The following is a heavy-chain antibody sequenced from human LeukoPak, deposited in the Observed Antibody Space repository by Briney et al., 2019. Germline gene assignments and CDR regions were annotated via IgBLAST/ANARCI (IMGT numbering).Heavy chain of an antibody. CDR2: IYYSGST. CDR1: GGSISSTSYF. CDR3: VSQTPLYSGSFYFDY. Sequence: PSETLSLTCTVSGGSISSTSYFWGWIRQPPGKGLEWIGSIYYSGSTFYSPSLKSRATISVDPSKNRFSLKVNSVTAADTAVYYCVSQTPLYSGSFYFDYWSQGTLVTVSS. J-gene: IGHJ4*02. V-gene: IGHV4-39*01. D-gene: IGHD1-26*01.